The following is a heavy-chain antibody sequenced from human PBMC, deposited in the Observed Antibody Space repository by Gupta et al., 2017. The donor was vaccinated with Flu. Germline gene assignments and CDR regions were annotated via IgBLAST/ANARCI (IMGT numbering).Heavy chain of an antibody. Sequence: EVQLVESGGGLVQPGRSLRLSCTASGFTFGDYAMSWFRQAPGKGLEWVGFIRSKAYGGTTEYAASVKGRFTISRDDSKSIAYLQMNSLKTEDTAVYYCTRVNYYYDSSGSKTNILDYWGQGTLVTVSS. CDR3: TRVNYYYDSSGSKTNILDY. D-gene: IGHD3-22*01. CDR1: GFTFGDYA. J-gene: IGHJ4*02. V-gene: IGHV3-49*03. CDR2: IRSKAYGGTT.